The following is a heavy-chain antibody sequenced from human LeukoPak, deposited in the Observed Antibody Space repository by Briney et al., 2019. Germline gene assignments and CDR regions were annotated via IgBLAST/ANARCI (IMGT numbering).Heavy chain of an antibody. CDR1: GYTFTSYG. CDR2: ISAYNGNT. D-gene: IGHD5-24*01. Sequence: ASVKVSCKASGYTFTSYGTSWVRQAPGQGLEWMGWISAYNGNTNYAQKLQGRVTMTTDTSTSTAYMELRSLRSDDTAVYYCAREMATIYYFDYWGQGTLVTVSS. J-gene: IGHJ4*02. CDR3: AREMATIYYFDY. V-gene: IGHV1-18*01.